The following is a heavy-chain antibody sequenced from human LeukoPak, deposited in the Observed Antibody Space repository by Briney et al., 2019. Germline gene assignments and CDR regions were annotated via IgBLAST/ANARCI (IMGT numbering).Heavy chain of an antibody. CDR2: ISSSSSYI. Sequence: GGSLRLSCAASGFTFSSYSMNWVRQAPGKGLEWVSSISSSSSYIYCADSVKGRFTISRYNAKNSLYLQMNSLRAEDTAVYYCARADILTGYYIDAFDIWGQGTMVTVSS. CDR1: GFTFSSYS. D-gene: IGHD3-9*01. J-gene: IGHJ3*02. CDR3: ARADILTGYYIDAFDI. V-gene: IGHV3-21*01.